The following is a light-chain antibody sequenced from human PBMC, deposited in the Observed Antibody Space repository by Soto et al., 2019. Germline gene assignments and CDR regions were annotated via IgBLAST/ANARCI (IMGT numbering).Light chain of an antibody. CDR3: QQYDNWWT. CDR1: QSVSSN. CDR2: AAS. V-gene: IGKV3-15*01. J-gene: IGKJ1*01. Sequence: EIVMTQSPATLSVSPGERATLSCRASQSVSSNLAWYQQKPGQAPRVLIYAASTRATGIPDRFSGSGSGTEFTLTISSLHSEDFGVYYCQQYDNWWTFGRGTKVDIK.